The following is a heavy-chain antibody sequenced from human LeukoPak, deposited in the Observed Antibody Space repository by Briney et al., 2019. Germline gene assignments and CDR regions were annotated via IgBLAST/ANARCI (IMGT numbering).Heavy chain of an antibody. J-gene: IGHJ3*02. Sequence: GGSLRLSCAASGFTFSSYWMSWVRQAPGKGLEWVSYISSSSSTIYYADSVKGRFTISRDNAKNSLYLQMNSLRAEDTAVYYCARDPAGGDYVDAFDIWGQGTMVTVSS. CDR2: ISSSSSTI. CDR3: ARDPAGGDYVDAFDI. D-gene: IGHD4-17*01. V-gene: IGHV3-48*01. CDR1: GFTFSSYW.